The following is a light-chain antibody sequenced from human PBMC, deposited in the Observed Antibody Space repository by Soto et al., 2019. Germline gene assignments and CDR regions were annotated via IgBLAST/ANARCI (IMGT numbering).Light chain of an antibody. V-gene: IGKV3-11*01. CDR3: QQPYNWPPLT. Sequence: EIVLTQSPATLSLSPGERATLSCRASQSISTNLAWYQQRPGQAPRLLIYDASNRASGIPARFSGSGSGTDFTLTISSLEPEDFAVYYCQQPYNWPPLTYGGGTKVEI. J-gene: IGKJ4*01. CDR1: QSISTN. CDR2: DAS.